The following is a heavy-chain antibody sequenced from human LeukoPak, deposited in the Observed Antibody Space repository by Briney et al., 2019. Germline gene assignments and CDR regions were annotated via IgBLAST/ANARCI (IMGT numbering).Heavy chain of an antibody. J-gene: IGHJ1*01. Sequence: PGGSLRLSCAASGFTFSDYGRHSVRQAPGKGLEWVAVISYDGSNKYYADSVKGRFTISRDNSKNTVDLQMNSLRAEDTAVYYCARDDYYDSSGYYTLWGQGTLVTVSS. D-gene: IGHD3-22*01. CDR2: ISYDGSNK. CDR3: ARDDYYDSSGYYTL. CDR1: GFTFSDYG. V-gene: IGHV3-30*03.